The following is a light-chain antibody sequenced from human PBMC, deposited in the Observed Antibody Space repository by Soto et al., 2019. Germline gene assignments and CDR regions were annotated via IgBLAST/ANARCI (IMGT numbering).Light chain of an antibody. CDR3: RQSTSYCATWM. CDR1: QRISRW. J-gene: IGKJ1*01. CDR2: KAS. V-gene: IGKV1-5*03. Sequence: SQMTKSPVILSSSVIDGVTMTCRSIQRISRWLAWYQQKPGTAPKLLVYKASSLESGVPSRFSGSGSGTEFTLNISRLEADDVAKECYRQSTSYCATWMFGQGTRLDIK.